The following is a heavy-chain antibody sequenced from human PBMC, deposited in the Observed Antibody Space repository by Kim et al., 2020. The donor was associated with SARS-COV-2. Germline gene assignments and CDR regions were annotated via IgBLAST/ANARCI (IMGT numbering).Heavy chain of an antibody. Sequence: GGSLRLSCAASGFTFSSYSMNWVRQAPGKGLEWVSYISSSSSTIYYADSVKGRFTISRDNAKNSLYLQMNSLRDEDTAVYYCARDVDTAMVYPSYYYGMDVWGQGTTVTVSS. V-gene: IGHV3-48*02. CDR3: ARDVDTAMVYPSYYYGMDV. D-gene: IGHD5-18*01. J-gene: IGHJ6*02. CDR2: ISSSSSTI. CDR1: GFTFSSYS.